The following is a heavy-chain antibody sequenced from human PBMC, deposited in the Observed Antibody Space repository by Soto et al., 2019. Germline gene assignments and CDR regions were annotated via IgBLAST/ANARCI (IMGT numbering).Heavy chain of an antibody. J-gene: IGHJ6*02. CDR3: AKDRDGGYYYGMDV. CDR2: ISWNSGSI. V-gene: IGHV3-9*01. CDR1: GFTFDDYA. Sequence: EVQLVESGGGLVQPGRSLRLSCAASGFTFDDYAMHWVRQAPGKGLEWVSGISWNSGSIGYADSVKGRFTISRDNAKNSLYLQMNSLRAEETALYYCAKDRDGGYYYGMDVWGQGTTVTVSS.